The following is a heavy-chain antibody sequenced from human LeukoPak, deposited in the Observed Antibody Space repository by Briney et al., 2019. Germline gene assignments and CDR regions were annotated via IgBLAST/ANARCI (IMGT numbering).Heavy chain of an antibody. V-gene: IGHV3-23*01. CDR3: AKDRGSSWYIFDY. Sequence: GGSLRLSCAASGFTFSSYPMRWVRQVPGGGLEWVSSIGASGANTYNAHSVKGRFTTSRDNSKNTLYLQMNSLRVKDTAVYYCAKDRGSSWYIFDYWGQGTLVTVSS. J-gene: IGHJ4*02. D-gene: IGHD6-13*01. CDR1: GFTFSSYP. CDR2: IGASGANT.